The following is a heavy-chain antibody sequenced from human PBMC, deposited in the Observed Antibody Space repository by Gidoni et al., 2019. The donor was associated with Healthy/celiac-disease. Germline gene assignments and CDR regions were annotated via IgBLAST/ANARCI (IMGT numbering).Heavy chain of an antibody. CDR3: ARQRSWGGPGYFDL. CDR2: IWYDGSNK. D-gene: IGHD2-21*01. Sequence: QVQLVESGGGVVQPGRSLRLSCAASGFTFSSYGMHWVRQAPGKGLEWVAVIWYDGSNKYYADSVKGRFTISRDNSKNTLYLQMNSLRAEDTAVYYCARQRSWGGPGYFDLWGRGTLVTVSS. CDR1: GFTFSSYG. J-gene: IGHJ2*01. V-gene: IGHV3-33*01.